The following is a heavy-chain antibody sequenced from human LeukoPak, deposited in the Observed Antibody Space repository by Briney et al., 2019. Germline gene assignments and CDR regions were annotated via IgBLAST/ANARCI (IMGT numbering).Heavy chain of an antibody. CDR1: GGSLSGYY. D-gene: IGHD2-2*01. Sequence: SETLSLTCAVYGGSLSGYYWSWIRQPPGKGLEWIGEINHSGSTNYNPSLKSRVTISVDTSKNQFSLKLSSVTAADTAVYYCARGPQDIIVVPAARYNYFDYWGQGTLVTVSS. J-gene: IGHJ4*02. CDR3: ARGPQDIIVVPAARYNYFDY. CDR2: INHSGST. V-gene: IGHV4-34*01.